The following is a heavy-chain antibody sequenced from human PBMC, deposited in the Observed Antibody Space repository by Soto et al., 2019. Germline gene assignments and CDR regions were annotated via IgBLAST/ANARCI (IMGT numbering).Heavy chain of an antibody. Sequence: TSETLSLTCAVYGGSFSGYYWSWIRQPPGKGLEWIGEINHSGSTNYNPSLKSRVTISVDTSKNQFSLKLSSVTAADTAVYYCARGLRFLGSITIFGVVIKDSNWFDPWGQGTLVTVSS. CDR2: INHSGST. J-gene: IGHJ5*02. D-gene: IGHD3-3*01. V-gene: IGHV4-34*01. CDR3: ARGLRFLGSITIFGVVIKDSNWFDP. CDR1: GGSFSGYY.